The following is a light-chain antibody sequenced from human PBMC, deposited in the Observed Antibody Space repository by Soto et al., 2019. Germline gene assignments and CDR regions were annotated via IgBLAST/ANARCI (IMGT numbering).Light chain of an antibody. CDR1: SSDVGVYNY. J-gene: IGLJ1*01. CDR3: TSFTSRNTYV. V-gene: IGLV2-14*03. Sequence: QSVLTQPASVSGSPGQSITISCNGTSSDVGVYNYVSWYQQHPDKAPRLMIYDVSNRPSGVSDRFSGSKSGDTASLTIPGLQAEDEADYYCTSFTSRNTYVFGTGTKLPVL. CDR2: DVS.